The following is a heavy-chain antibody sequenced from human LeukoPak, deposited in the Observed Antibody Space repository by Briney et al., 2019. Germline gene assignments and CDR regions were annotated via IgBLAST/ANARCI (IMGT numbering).Heavy chain of an antibody. V-gene: IGHV3-30-3*01. Sequence: AGGSLRLSCAASGFTFSSYAMHWVRQAPGKGLEWVAVISYDGSNKYYADSVKGRFTISRDNSKNTLYLQMNSLRAEDTAVYYCARGPSGYSRGYYSDYWGQGTLVTVSS. CDR1: GFTFSSYA. CDR3: ARGPSGYSRGYYSDY. J-gene: IGHJ4*02. CDR2: ISYDGSNK. D-gene: IGHD6-13*01.